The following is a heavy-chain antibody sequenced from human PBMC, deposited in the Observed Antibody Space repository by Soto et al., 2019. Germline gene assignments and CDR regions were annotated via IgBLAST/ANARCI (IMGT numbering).Heavy chain of an antibody. CDR3: ARHDCISSSCYYYYYYIMDV. CDR1: GGTFSSYA. V-gene: IGHV1-69*13. CDR2: IIPIFDTA. Sequence: AASVKVSCKASGGTFSSYAISWVRQAPGQGLEWMGGIIPIFDTANYAQKFQGRVTITADESTSTAYMELSSLRSEDTAVYYCARHDCISSSCYYYYYYIMDVRGQGSKVTGSS. D-gene: IGHD2-2*01. J-gene: IGHJ6*02.